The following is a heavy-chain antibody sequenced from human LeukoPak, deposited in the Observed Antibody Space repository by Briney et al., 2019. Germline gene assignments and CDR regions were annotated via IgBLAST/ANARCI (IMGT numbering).Heavy chain of an antibody. CDR3: AKDRDIDS. CDR1: GFAFISYG. Sequence: GGSLRLSRVASGFAFISYGMHWVRQAPGKGLEWVAFIRYDGGLEYYADSMKGRFTISRDNSKNTLYLKINSLRPEDTAIYYCAKDRDIDSWGQGTEVTVSS. V-gene: IGHV3-30*02. CDR2: IRYDGGLE. J-gene: IGHJ4*02.